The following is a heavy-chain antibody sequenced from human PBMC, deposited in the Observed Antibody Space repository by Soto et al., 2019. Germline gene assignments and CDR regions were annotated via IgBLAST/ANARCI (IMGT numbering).Heavy chain of an antibody. D-gene: IGHD3-3*01. J-gene: IGHJ6*03. Sequence: ASVKVSCKASGYTFTSYDINWVRQATGQGLEWMGWMNPNSGNTGYAQKFQGRGTMTRNTSISTAYMELSSLRSEDTAVYYCARGPRIFGVVNYYYYMDVWGKGTTVTVSS. CDR3: ARGPRIFGVVNYYYYMDV. CDR2: MNPNSGNT. CDR1: GYTFTSYD. V-gene: IGHV1-8*01.